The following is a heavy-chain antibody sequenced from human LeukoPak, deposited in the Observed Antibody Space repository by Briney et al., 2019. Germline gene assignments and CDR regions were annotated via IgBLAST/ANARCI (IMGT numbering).Heavy chain of an antibody. D-gene: IGHD6-13*01. CDR2: INHSGST. V-gene: IGHV4-34*01. CDR1: GGSFSGYY. J-gene: IGHJ6*03. Sequence: SETLSLTCAVYGGSFSGYYWSWIRQPPGKGLECIGEINHSGSTNYNPSLKSRVTISIDTSKSQFSLKLSSVAAADTAVYYCARGRQPSTLKNYFYYYMDVWGKGTTVTVSS. CDR3: ARGRQPSTLKNYFYYYMDV.